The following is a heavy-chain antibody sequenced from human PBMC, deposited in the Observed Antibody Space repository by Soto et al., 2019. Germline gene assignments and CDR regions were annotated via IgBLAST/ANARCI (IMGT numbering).Heavy chain of an antibody. V-gene: IGHV3-7*01. Sequence: EVQVVESGGGLVQPGGSLRLSCVASGFTFSTSWMTWARQAPGKGLEWVANIKQDGSGQYYADSVKGRFTISRDNAKSSLYLQMSSLRAEDTAVYYCPRYGNMDVWGKGTTVTVSS. CDR2: IKQDGSGQ. CDR3: PRYGNMDV. CDR1: GFTFSTSW. J-gene: IGHJ6*03. D-gene: IGHD4-17*01.